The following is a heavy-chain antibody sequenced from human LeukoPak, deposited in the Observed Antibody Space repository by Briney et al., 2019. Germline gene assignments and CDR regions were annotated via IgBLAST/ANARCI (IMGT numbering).Heavy chain of an antibody. Sequence: GRSLRLSCAASGFTFSSYGMHWVRQAPGKGLEWVAVIWYDGSNKYYADSVKGRFTTSRDNSKNTLYLQMNSLRAEDTAVYYCARGYPAVGFDYWGQGTLVTVSS. D-gene: IGHD2-15*01. V-gene: IGHV3-33*01. CDR2: IWYDGSNK. J-gene: IGHJ4*02. CDR1: GFTFSSYG. CDR3: ARGYPAVGFDY.